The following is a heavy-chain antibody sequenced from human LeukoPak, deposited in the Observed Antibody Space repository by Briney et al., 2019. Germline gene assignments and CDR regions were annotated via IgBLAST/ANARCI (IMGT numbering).Heavy chain of an antibody. J-gene: IGHJ3*02. V-gene: IGHV1-18*01. CDR1: GYTFTSYG. CDR3: ATSPGSGWYLDDAFDI. CDR2: ISAYNGNT. Sequence: GASVKVSCKASGYTFTSYGISWVRQAPGQGLEWMGWISAYNGNTNYAQKLQGRVTMTTDTSTSTAYMELRSLRSDDTAVYYCATSPGSGWYLDDAFDIWRQGTMVTVSS. D-gene: IGHD6-19*01.